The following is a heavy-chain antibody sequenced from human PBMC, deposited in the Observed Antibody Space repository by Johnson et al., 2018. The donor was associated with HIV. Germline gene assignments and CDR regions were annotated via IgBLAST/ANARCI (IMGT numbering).Heavy chain of an antibody. CDR1: TFTFSGYN. J-gene: IGHJ3*02. Sequence: QVQLVESGGGLVKPGGSLRLSCAASTFTFSGYNMAWIRQAPGKGLEWVAVISDDVSSTFYVDSVKGRFTISRDNSKNTLYLQMNSLRAEDTAVYYCAKDQGIVGATVFDIWGQGTMVTVSS. D-gene: IGHD1-26*01. CDR2: ISDDVSST. CDR3: AKDQGIVGATVFDI. V-gene: IGHV3-30*18.